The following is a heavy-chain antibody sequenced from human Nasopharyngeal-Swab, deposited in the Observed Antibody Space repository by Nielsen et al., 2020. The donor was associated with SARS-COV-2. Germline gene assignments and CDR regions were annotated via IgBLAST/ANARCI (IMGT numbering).Heavy chain of an antibody. V-gene: IGHV4-4*02. J-gene: IGHJ4*02. CDR3: TVPPGWYYLNY. Sequence: SETLSLTCGVSGVSISSSNWWTWVRQPPGKGLEWIGDSFHSGTTNYSPSLKSRVAISVDKSKNQFSLTLSSVTAADTAVYYCTVPPGWYYLNYWGQGTLVAVPS. CDR2: SFHSGTT. CDR1: GVSISSSNW. D-gene: IGHD1-14*01.